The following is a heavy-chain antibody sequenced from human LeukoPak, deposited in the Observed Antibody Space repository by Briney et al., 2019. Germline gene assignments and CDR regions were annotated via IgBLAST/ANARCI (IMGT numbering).Heavy chain of an antibody. D-gene: IGHD4-17*01. CDR1: GGSISSGSYY. J-gene: IGHJ4*02. Sequence: SETLSLTCTVSGGSISSGSYYWGWIRQPPGKGLEWIGYLYYSGSTNYNPSLKSRVAISVDTSKKQISLKLRSVTAADTAIYYCARAPVYGDFFFDYWGQGTLVTVSS. V-gene: IGHV4-61*01. CDR3: ARAPVYGDFFFDY. CDR2: LYYSGST.